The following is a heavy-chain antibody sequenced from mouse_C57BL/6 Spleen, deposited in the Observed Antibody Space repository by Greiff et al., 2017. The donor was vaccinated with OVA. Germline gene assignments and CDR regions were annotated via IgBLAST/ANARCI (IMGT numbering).Heavy chain of an antibody. V-gene: IGHV1-39*01. J-gene: IGHJ3*01. CDR1: GYSFTDYN. CDR2: INPNYGTT. Sequence: EVKLQESGPELVKPGASVKISCKASGYSFTDYNMNWVKQSNGKSLEWIGVINPNYGTTSYNQKFKGKATLTVDQSSSTAYMQLNSLTSEDSAVYYCASSWGTAQAPFAYWGQGTLVTVSA. CDR3: ASSWGTAQAPFAY. D-gene: IGHD3-2*02.